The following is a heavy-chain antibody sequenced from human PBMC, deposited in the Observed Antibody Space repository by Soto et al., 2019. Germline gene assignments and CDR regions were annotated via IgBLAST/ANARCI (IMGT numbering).Heavy chain of an antibody. CDR1: GGTFNSYS. J-gene: IGHJ6*02. D-gene: IGHD6-13*01. V-gene: IGHV1-69*15. Sequence: QFHWFQPGPEGRTPVSSVKASCEASGGTFNSYSINGGRQAPGQGLEWMGRIIPMFGTTDYAQRFQGRVTFTADESTNTASMEVTNLTSEDTAVYYCARAAVLTFTRFYDVDVWGQGTTVTVSS. CDR2: IIPMFGTT. CDR3: ARAAVLTFTRFYDVDV.